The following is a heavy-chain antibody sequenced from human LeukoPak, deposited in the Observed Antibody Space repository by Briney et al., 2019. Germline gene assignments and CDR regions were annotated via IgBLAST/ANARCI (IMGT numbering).Heavy chain of an antibody. D-gene: IGHD5-18*01. CDR3: ARGAWIQGPHDY. J-gene: IGHJ4*02. Sequence: ASVKVSCNASGYTFTGYYMHWVRQAPGQGLGWMGGINLNNAGTNYAQKIKGRVTMNRDTFISTAYMELSRLRSDDTAVYYCARGAWIQGPHDYWGQGNLVTVSS. CDR1: GYTFTGYY. CDR2: INLNNAGT. V-gene: IGHV1-2*02.